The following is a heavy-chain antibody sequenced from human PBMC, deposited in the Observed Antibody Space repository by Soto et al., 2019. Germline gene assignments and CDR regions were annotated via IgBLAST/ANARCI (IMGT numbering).Heavy chain of an antibody. D-gene: IGHD2-8*01. CDR3: ARLMGTAFDL. J-gene: IGHJ4*02. Sequence: PGGSLRLSCAASGFTFSDHYMDWVRQAPGKGLEWVGRARNRVNGYTTAYAAPVRGRFSISRDDSKNSLYLQMNSLTAEDTAVYFCARLMGTAFDLWGQGTLVTVSS. CDR2: ARNRVNGYTT. CDR1: GFTFSDHY. V-gene: IGHV3-72*01.